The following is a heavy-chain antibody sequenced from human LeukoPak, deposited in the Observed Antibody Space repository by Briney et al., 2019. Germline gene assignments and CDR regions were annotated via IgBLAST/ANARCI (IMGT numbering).Heavy chain of an antibody. CDR2: ISAYNGNT. D-gene: IGHD1-26*01. CDR1: GYTFTSYG. J-gene: IGHJ4*02. V-gene: IGHV1-18*01. Sequence: ASVKVSCKASGYTFTSYGISWVRQAPGQGLEWMGWISAYNGNTNYAQKLQGRVTMTTDTSTSTAYMGLRSLRSDDTAVYYCARDSPHFIVGATLGDYWGQGTLVTVSS. CDR3: ARDSPHFIVGATLGDY.